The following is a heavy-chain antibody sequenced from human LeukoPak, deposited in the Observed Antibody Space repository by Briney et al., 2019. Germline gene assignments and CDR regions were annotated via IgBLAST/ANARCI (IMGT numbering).Heavy chain of an antibody. D-gene: IGHD3-3*01. V-gene: IGHV4-39*01. J-gene: IGHJ1*01. Sequence: SETLSLTXTVSGGSISSSSYYWGWIRRPPGKGLEWIGSIYYSGSTYYNPSLKSRVTISVDTSKNQFSLKLSSVTAADTAVYYCARPPLYYDFWSGPESAEYFQHWGQGTLVTVSS. CDR2: IYYSGST. CDR3: ARPPLYYDFWSGPESAEYFQH. CDR1: GGSISSSSYY.